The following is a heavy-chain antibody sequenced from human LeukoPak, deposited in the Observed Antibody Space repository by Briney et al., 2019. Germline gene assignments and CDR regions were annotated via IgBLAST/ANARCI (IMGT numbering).Heavy chain of an antibody. V-gene: IGHV4-34*12. CDR3: ARDQWLLRGGDHDAFDI. CDR2: IFHSGTT. D-gene: IGHD6-19*01. Sequence: PSETLSLTCAVYGGSFSGYYWSWIRQPPGKGLEWIGEIFHSGTTNYNPSLKSRVTISIDKSKNQFSLKLSSVTAADTAVYYCARDQWLLRGGDHDAFDIWGRGTMVTVSS. CDR1: GGSFSGYY. J-gene: IGHJ3*02.